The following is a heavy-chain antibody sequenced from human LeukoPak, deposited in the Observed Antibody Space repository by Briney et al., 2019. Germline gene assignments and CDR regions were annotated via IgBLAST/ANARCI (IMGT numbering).Heavy chain of an antibody. D-gene: IGHD3-10*01. CDR2: IYPGDSDT. V-gene: IGHV5-51*01. J-gene: IGHJ3*02. Sequence: GESLKISCKGSGYSFTSYWIGWVRQMPGKGLEWMGIIYPGDSDTRYSPSFQGQVTISADKSISTAYLQWSSLKASDTAMYYCARSFRFGELEHAFDIWGQGTMVTVSS. CDR3: ARSFRFGELEHAFDI. CDR1: GYSFTSYW.